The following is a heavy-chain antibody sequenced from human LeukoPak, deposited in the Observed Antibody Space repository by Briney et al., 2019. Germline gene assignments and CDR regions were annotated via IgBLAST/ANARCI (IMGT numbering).Heavy chain of an antibody. CDR1: GFTFSSYA. V-gene: IGHV3-30-3*01. CDR2: ISYDGSNK. D-gene: IGHD2-2*02. J-gene: IGHJ4*02. CDR3: ARTTRYCSSTSCYKDY. Sequence: PGRSLRLSCAASGFTFSSYAMHWVRQAPGKGLEWVAVISYDGSNKYYADSVKGRFTISRDNSKNTLYLQMNSLRAEDTAVYYCARTTRYCSSTSCYKDYWGQGTLVTVSS.